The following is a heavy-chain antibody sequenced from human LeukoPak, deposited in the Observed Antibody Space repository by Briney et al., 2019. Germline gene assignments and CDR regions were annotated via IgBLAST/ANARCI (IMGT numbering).Heavy chain of an antibody. CDR3: LFSLNY. J-gene: IGHJ4*02. V-gene: IGHV3-7*01. Sequence: QPGGYLRLSCAASGFTFGTSWMDWVRQAPGKGLEWVANIKADGTEKYYVDSVRGRFTISRDNAKNSLDLQMNSLRAEVTAVYYCLFSLNYWGQGTLVTVSS. CDR2: IKADGTEK. D-gene: IGHD3-10*02. CDR1: GFTFGTSW.